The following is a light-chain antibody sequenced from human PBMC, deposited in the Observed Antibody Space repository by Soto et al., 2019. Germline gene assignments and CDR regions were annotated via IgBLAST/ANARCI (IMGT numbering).Light chain of an antibody. CDR3: QQYGSSPYI. CDR1: QSVSSSY. Sequence: EIVLTQSPGTLSLSPGERATLSCRASQSVSSSYLAWYRQKPGQAPRLLIYGASSRATGIPDRFSGSGSGTDFTLTIIRLEPEDFAVYYCQQYGSSPYIFGQGTKLEIK. V-gene: IGKV3-20*01. CDR2: GAS. J-gene: IGKJ2*01.